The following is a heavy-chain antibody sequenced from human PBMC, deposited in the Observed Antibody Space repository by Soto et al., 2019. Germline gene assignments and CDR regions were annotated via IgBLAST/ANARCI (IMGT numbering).Heavy chain of an antibody. Sequence: GESLKISCKGSGYTFTSYWIAWVRLMPGKGLEWMGLIYPGDSDTRYSPSFQGQVTISADKFMGTAYLQWSSLKASDTAMYYCATRGNSHAYFDFWGQGTLVTVSS. D-gene: IGHD5-18*01. CDR2: IYPGDSDT. CDR1: GYTFTSYW. CDR3: ATRGNSHAYFDF. V-gene: IGHV5-51*01. J-gene: IGHJ4*02.